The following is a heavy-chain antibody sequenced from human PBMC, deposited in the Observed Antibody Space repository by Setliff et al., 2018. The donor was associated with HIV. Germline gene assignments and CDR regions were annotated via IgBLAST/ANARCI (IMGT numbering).Heavy chain of an antibody. CDR1: GGSISSSNW. J-gene: IGHJ6*02. D-gene: IGHD4-17*01. V-gene: IGHV4-4*02. Sequence: LSLTCAVSGGSISSSNWWSWVRQPPGKGLEWIGEIYHSGSANYNPSLKSRVIISGDTSKNQVSLRLSSVTAADTAVYYCARGGPTVAFGLDVWGQGTTVTVSS. CDR3: ARGGPTVAFGLDV. CDR2: IYHSGSA.